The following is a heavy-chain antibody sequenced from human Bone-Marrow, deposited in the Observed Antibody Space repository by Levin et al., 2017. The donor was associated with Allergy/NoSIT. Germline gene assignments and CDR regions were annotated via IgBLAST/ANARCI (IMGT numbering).Heavy chain of an antibody. CDR1: GLTFSDAW. Sequence: GGSLRLSCAASGLTFSDAWMIWVRQAPGKGLEWLGRIKSKSAGGTRDYAAPVKGRFTISRDDSKDTLYLQMNSLRIEDTGVYYCTTDAYWGQGTLVTVSS. CDR2: IKSKSAGGTR. CDR3: TTDAY. V-gene: IGHV3-15*01. J-gene: IGHJ4*02.